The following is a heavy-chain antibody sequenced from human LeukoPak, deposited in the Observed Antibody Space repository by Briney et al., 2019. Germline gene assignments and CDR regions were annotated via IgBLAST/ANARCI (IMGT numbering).Heavy chain of an antibody. CDR1: GDSVSSNSAA. Sequence: SQTLSLTCAISGDSVSSNSAAWNWIRQSPSRGLEWLGRTYYRSKWYNDYAVSVKSRITINPDTSKNQFSLQLNSVTPEDTAVYYCARDLIAARRGYYYYYYMDVWGKGTTVTVSS. CDR3: ARDLIAARRGYYYYYYMDV. D-gene: IGHD6-6*01. V-gene: IGHV6-1*01. CDR2: TYYRSKWYN. J-gene: IGHJ6*03.